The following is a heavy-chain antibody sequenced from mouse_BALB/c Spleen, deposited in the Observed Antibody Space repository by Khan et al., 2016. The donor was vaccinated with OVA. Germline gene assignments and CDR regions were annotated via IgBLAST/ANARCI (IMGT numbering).Heavy chain of an antibody. CDR3: ARHNYGPFVY. J-gene: IGHJ3*01. D-gene: IGHD1-1*01. V-gene: IGHV5-9-3*01. Sequence: EVELVESGGDLVRPGGSLKLPCSASGFTFSTYAMSWVRQTPEKRLEWVATISSSGDYIYYPDSVKGRFTISRDTAKNTLYLQMSSLRSEDTAMYYCARHNYGPFVYWGQGTLVTVSA. CDR1: GFTFSTYA. CDR2: ISSSGDYI.